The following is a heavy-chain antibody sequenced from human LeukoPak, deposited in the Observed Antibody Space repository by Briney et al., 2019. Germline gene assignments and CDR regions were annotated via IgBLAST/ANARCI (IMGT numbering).Heavy chain of an antibody. D-gene: IGHD3-3*01. CDR3: AKVIHYDFWSGSPTDLVDY. CDR1: GFTFSSYG. V-gene: IGHV3-30*18. J-gene: IGHJ4*02. Sequence: GGSLRLSCAASGFTFSSYGMHWVRQAPGKGLEWVAVISYDGSNKYYADSVKGRFTISRDNSKNTLYLQMNSLRAEGTAVYYCAKVIHYDFWSGSPTDLVDYWGQGTLVTVSS. CDR2: ISYDGSNK.